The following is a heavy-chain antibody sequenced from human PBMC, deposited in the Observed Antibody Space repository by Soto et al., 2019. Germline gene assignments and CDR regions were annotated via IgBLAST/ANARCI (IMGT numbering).Heavy chain of an antibody. Sequence: SVKVSCKASGGTFSSYAISWVRQAPGQGLEWMGGIIPIFGTANYAQKFQGRVTITADKSTSTAYMELSSLRSEDTAVYYCARDPAHIAAAGTGYWGQGTLVTVSS. J-gene: IGHJ4*02. CDR3: ARDPAHIAAAGTGY. CDR1: GGTFSSYA. D-gene: IGHD6-13*01. CDR2: IIPIFGTA. V-gene: IGHV1-69*06.